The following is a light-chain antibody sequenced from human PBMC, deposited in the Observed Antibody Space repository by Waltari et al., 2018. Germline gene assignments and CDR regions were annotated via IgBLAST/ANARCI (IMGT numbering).Light chain of an antibody. Sequence: QSALTQPRSVSGSPGQSVPIPCTGTPSDVGPCAPVPWYQQPPGTAPKLIIYDVTERPSGVPDRFSGSKSDNKASLTISGLQADDEADYYCCSYAGRYTNYVFGSGTKVTVL. J-gene: IGLJ1*01. CDR3: CSYAGRYTNYV. CDR2: DVT. CDR1: PSDVGPCAP. V-gene: IGLV2-11*01.